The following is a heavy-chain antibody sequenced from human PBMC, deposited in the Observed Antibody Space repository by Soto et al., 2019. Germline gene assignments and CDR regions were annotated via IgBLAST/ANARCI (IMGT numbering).Heavy chain of an antibody. CDR2: IYYSGST. CDR3: ARLLYGSGSWFDP. J-gene: IGHJ5*02. Sequence: PSETLSLTCTVSGVSISSYYWSWIRQPPGKGLEWIGYIYYSGSTNYNPSLKSRVTISVDTSKNQFSLKLSSVTAADTAVYYCARLLYGSGSWFDPWGQGTLVTVSS. V-gene: IGHV4-59*08. CDR1: GVSISSYY. D-gene: IGHD3-10*01.